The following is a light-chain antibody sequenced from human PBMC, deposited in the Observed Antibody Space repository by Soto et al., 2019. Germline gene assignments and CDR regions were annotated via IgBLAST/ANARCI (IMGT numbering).Light chain of an antibody. CDR1: QSISSW. V-gene: IGKV1-5*03. Sequence: DIQMTQSPSTLSASVGDRVTITCRASQSISSWLAWYQQKPGKAPKLLIYKASSLESGGPSRFSGSGSGTEFTLTISSLQTDDFATYYCQQYNSYAWPFGQGTKVEIK. J-gene: IGKJ1*01. CDR2: KAS. CDR3: QQYNSYAWP.